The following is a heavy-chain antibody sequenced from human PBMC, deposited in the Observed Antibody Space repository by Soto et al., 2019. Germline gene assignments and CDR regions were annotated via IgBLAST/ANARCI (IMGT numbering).Heavy chain of an antibody. Sequence: GGSLRLSCAASGFTFDEYGMNWVRLAPGKGLECVSSISSSSTYIYYADSVKGRFIISRDNSKNCLFLQMNSLRTEDAAVYYCVKDRAIDYWGQGTLVTVSS. J-gene: IGHJ4*01. CDR2: ISSSSTYI. CDR1: GFTFDEYG. D-gene: IGHD3-10*01. V-gene: IGHV3-21*01. CDR3: VKDRAIDY.